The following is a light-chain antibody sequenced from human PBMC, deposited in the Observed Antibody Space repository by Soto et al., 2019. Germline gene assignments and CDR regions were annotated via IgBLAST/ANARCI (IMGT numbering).Light chain of an antibody. CDR1: QSVRSY. J-gene: IGKJ5*01. CDR3: QQGGT. CDR2: DAS. V-gene: IGKV3-11*01. Sequence: DIVLTQSPVTLSLSPGERATLSCRDSQSVRSYLGWYQQRPGQAPRLLIYDASNRATGIPARFSGSGSGTDFTLSISSLEPEDFAVYYCQQGGTFGQGTRLEIK.